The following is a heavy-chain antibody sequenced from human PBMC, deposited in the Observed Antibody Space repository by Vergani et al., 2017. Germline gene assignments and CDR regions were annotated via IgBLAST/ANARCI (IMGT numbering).Heavy chain of an antibody. V-gene: IGHV5-51*01. J-gene: IGHJ4*02. CDR3: ARPYYYDSSGYVYYFDY. Sequence: EVQLVQSGAEVKKPGESLKISCKGSGYSFTSYWIGWVRQMPGKGLEWMGIIYPGDSDTRYSPSFQGQVTISADKSISTAYLQWSSRKASDTAMYYCARPYYYDSSGYVYYFDYWGQGTLVTVSS. CDR1: GYSFTSYW. D-gene: IGHD3-22*01. CDR2: IYPGDSDT.